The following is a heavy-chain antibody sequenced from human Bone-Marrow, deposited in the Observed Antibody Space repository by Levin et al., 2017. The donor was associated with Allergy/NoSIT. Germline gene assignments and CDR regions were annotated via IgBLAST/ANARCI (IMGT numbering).Heavy chain of an antibody. CDR3: AKELWRGRRISPCDS. D-gene: IGHD2-15*01. J-gene: IGHJ4*02. CDR2: ISTGGETP. V-gene: IGHV3-23*01. Sequence: GESLKISCAASGFDFSSYAMNWVRQAPGQGLEWVSGISTGGETPYYADSVKGRFAISRDNSKNTLSLEMNSLSPDDTAAYFCAKELWRGRRISPCDSWGQGTLVTVSS. CDR1: GFDFSSYA.